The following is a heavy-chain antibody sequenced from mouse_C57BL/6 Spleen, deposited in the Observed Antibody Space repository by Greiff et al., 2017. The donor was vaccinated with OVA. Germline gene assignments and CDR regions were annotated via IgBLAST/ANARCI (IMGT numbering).Heavy chain of an antibody. CDR3: ASFKGAY. CDR1: GFSLTSYG. J-gene: IGHJ3*01. CDR2: IWSGGST. V-gene: IGHV2-2*01. Sequence: QVQLKESGPGLVQPSQSLSITCTVSGFSLTSYGVHWVRQSPGKGLEWLGVIWSGGSTDYNAAFISRLSISKDNSKSQVFFKMNSLQADDTAIYYCASFKGAYWGQGTLVTVSA.